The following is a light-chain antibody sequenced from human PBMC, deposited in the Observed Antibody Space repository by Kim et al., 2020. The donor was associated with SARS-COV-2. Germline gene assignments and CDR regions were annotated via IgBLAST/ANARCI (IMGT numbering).Light chain of an antibody. J-gene: IGKJ1*01. CDR2: DAY. CDR3: QQYGSLPWT. Sequence: EIALTQSPDTLSLSPGERATLSCRASQTVSSRSVNWYQQKPGQAPRLLIYDAYRRATGVPDRFRGSGSGTDFTLTISRLEPEDFAVYHCQQYGSLPWTFGQGTKVDIK. CDR1: QTVSSRS. V-gene: IGKV3-20*01.